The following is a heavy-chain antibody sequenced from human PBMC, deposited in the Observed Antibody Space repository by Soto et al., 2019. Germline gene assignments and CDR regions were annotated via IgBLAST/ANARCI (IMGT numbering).Heavy chain of an antibody. V-gene: IGHV4-59*01. J-gene: IGHJ4*02. Sequence: SETLSLTCTVSGGSINSYYWSWLRQPPGKGLEWIGYVSYSVSPKYNPSLKTRVSISLDTSNNQFALKLTSVTAADTAVYYCARSAPAGILIWDYWGQGALGTVSS. CDR1: GGSINSYY. D-gene: IGHD3-16*01. CDR3: ARSAPAGILIWDY. CDR2: VSYSVSP.